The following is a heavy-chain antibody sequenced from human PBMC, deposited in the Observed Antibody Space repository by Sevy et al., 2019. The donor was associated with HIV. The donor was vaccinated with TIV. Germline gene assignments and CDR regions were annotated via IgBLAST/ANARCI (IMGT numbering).Heavy chain of an antibody. CDR1: GFTFSNYF. CDR3: ARGDYYGSLYYFDY. CDR2: ISGGSSYI. D-gene: IGHD3-10*01. J-gene: IGHJ4*02. V-gene: IGHV3-21*01. Sequence: GGSLRLSCAASGFTFSNYFINWVRQAPGKGLEWVSSISGGSSYIFYADSVKGRFTISRDNAKNSLYLHMNSLRAEDTAVYYCARGDYYGSLYYFDYWGPGTLVTVS.